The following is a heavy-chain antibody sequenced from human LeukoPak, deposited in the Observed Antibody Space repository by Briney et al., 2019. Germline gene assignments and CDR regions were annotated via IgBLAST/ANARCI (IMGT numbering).Heavy chain of an antibody. Sequence: RTGGSLRLSCAASGFTFSNYAMRWVRQAPGKGLEWVSGISGSGDSTYYADSVKGRFTISRDNSKNTLYLQMNSLTAEDTAVYYCAKQGQKYSSSWYSDSWGQGTLVTVSS. J-gene: IGHJ4*02. CDR2: ISGSGDST. D-gene: IGHD6-13*01. CDR1: GFTFSNYA. CDR3: AKQGQKYSSSWYSDS. V-gene: IGHV3-23*01.